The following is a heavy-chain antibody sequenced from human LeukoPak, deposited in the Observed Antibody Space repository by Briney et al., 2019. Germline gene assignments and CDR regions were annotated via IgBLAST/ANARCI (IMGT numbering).Heavy chain of an antibody. CDR2: ISAYNGNT. D-gene: IGHD5-18*01. J-gene: IGHJ3*02. CDR3: AREGPGYSYGYDAFDI. Sequence: ASVKVSCKASGYTFTGYYMHWVRQAPGQGLEWMGWISAYNGNTNYAQKLQGRVTMTTDTSTSTAYMELRSLRSDDTAVYYCAREGPGYSYGYDAFDIWGQGTMVTVSS. CDR1: GYTFTGYY. V-gene: IGHV1-18*04.